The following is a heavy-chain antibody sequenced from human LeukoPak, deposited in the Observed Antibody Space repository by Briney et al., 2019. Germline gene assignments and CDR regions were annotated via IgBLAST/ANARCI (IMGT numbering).Heavy chain of an antibody. Sequence: PGGSLRLSCVASGFTFSSHATHWVRQTPGKGLEWVAVTSYDGRNKYYADSVEGRFTISRDNSKNTLYLQINSLRAEDTAVYYCVREPPTVLIRFDYWGQGTLVTVSS. J-gene: IGHJ4*02. CDR3: VREPPTVLIRFDY. D-gene: IGHD4-17*01. CDR1: GFTFSSHA. V-gene: IGHV3-30*04. CDR2: TSYDGRNK.